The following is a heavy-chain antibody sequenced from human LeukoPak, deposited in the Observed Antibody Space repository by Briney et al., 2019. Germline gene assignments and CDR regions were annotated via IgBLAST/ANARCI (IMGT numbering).Heavy chain of an antibody. V-gene: IGHV3-23*01. CDR1: GFTFSSYA. CDR2: ISGSGRST. J-gene: IGHJ4*02. CDR3: ATEPKLEMATILNYDY. Sequence: GGSLRLSCAASGFTFSSYAMSWVRQAPGKGLEWVSAISGSGRSTYYADSVKGRFTISRDNSKNTLYLQMNSLRAEDTAVYYCATEPKLEMATILNYDYWGQGTLVTVSS. D-gene: IGHD5-24*01.